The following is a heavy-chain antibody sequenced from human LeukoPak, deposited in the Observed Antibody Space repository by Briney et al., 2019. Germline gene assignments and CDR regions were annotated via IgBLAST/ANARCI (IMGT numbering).Heavy chain of an antibody. D-gene: IGHD3-10*01. CDR3: AKDGLDYGSGSSASHFDY. CDR2: ISSSSSTI. J-gene: IGHJ4*02. V-gene: IGHV3-48*01. CDR1: GFTFSSYS. Sequence: GGSLRLSCAASGFTFSSYSMNWVRQAPGKGLEWVSYISSSSSTIYYADSVKGRFTISRDNAKNSLYLQMNSLRAEDTAVYYCAKDGLDYGSGSSASHFDYWGQGTLVTVSS.